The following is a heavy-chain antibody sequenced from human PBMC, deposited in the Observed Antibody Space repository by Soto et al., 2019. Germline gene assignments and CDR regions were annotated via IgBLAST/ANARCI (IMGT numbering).Heavy chain of an antibody. CDR3: ARGYCTNRACSQRAFDI. Sequence: LSLTCTVSGGSISSGGYYWSWIRQHPGTGLEWIGYIYYSGSTYYNPSLKSRVTISVDKSKNQFSLTLSSVTAADTAVYYCARGYCTNRACSQRAFDIWGQGTMVTVSS. J-gene: IGHJ3*02. V-gene: IGHV4-31*03. D-gene: IGHD2-8*01. CDR1: GGSISSGGYY. CDR2: IYYSGST.